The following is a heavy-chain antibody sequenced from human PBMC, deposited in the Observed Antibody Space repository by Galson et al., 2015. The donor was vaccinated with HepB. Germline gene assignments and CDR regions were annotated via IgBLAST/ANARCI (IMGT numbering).Heavy chain of an antibody. Sequence: SLRLSCAASGFTFSSYAMHWVRQAPVKGLEWVAVISYDGSNKYYADSVKGRFTISRDNSKNTLYLQMNSLRAEDTAVYYCARDGGPYDSSGYPSYYYGMDVWGQATTVTVSS. CDR3: ARDGGPYDSSGYPSYYYGMDV. CDR1: GFTFSSYA. J-gene: IGHJ6*02. CDR2: ISYDGSNK. D-gene: IGHD3-22*01. V-gene: IGHV3-30-3*01.